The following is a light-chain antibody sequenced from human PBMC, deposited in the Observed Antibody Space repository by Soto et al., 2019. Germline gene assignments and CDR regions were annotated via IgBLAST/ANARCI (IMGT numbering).Light chain of an antibody. Sequence: QSALTQPASVSGSPGQSITISCTGISSDVGGYNYVSWYQHLPGKAPKLMIYDVSNRPSGVSNRFSGSKSGNTASLTISGLQAEDEAEYYCSSYTSTSTVFGGGTQLTVL. CDR3: SSYTSTSTV. CDR1: SSDVGGYNY. J-gene: IGLJ3*02. CDR2: DVS. V-gene: IGLV2-14*03.